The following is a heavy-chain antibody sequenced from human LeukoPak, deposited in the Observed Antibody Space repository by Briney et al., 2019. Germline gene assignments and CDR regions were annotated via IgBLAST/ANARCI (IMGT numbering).Heavy chain of an antibody. J-gene: IGHJ4*02. CDR3: ARSNYFDY. CDR2: IYSGGST. V-gene: IGHV3-53*01. Sequence: GGSLRLSCAVSGFTVSSIYMNWVRQAPGKGLEWVSVIYSGGSTYYAYSVKGRFTISRDNSKNTLYLQMNSLRAEDTAVYYCARSNYFDYWGQGTLVTVSS. CDR1: GFTVSSIY.